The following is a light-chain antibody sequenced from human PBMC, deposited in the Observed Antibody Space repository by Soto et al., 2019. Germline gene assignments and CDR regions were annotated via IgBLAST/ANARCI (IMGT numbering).Light chain of an antibody. V-gene: IGLV2-14*01. J-gene: IGLJ3*02. CDR3: TSYTRSDIGV. CDR2: DVS. CDR1: SSDVGGYDF. Sequence: ALTQPASVSGSPGQSITISCTGTSSDVGGYDFVSWYQQRPGKAPKLIIYDVSNRPSGVSNRFSGSKSGNTASLTISGLQAEDEADYYCTSYTRSDIGVFGGGTKLTVL.